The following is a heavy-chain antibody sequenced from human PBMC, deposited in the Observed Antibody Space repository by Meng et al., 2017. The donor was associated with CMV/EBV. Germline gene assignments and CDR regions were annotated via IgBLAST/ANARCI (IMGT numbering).Heavy chain of an antibody. Sequence: VQLQGPGPALVNPSQSLSLTGTVSRGATSGGRYSCSWIRQPAGKGLEWIGRIYISGSTNYNPSLKSRVTISVDTSKNQFSLKLSSVTAADTAVYYCASVQGLGVSWGQGTLVTVSS. D-gene: IGHD3-10*01. CDR2: IYISGST. CDR1: RGATSGGRYS. V-gene: IGHV4-61*02. CDR3: ASVQGLGVS. J-gene: IGHJ4*02.